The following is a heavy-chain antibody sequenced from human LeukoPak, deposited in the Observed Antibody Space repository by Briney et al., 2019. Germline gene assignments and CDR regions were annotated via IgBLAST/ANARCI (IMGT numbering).Heavy chain of an antibody. CDR1: GGSISSGSYY. CDR3: ARVRSRGRTFDY. D-gene: IGHD1-26*01. J-gene: IGHJ4*02. V-gene: IGHV4-61*02. CDR2: IYTSGST. Sequence: SQTLSLTCTVSGGSISSGSYYWSWIRQPAGKGLEWIGRIYTSGSTNYNPSLKSRVTISVDTSKNQLSLKLSSVTAADTAVYYCARVRSRGRTFDYWGQGTLVTVSS.